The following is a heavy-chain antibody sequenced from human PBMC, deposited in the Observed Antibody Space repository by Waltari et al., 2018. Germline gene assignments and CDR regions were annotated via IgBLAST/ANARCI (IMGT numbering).Heavy chain of an antibody. CDR2: ISWNSGSI. D-gene: IGHD1-26*01. Sequence: EVQLVESGGGLVQPGRSLRLSCAASGFTFDDYAMHWVRQAPGKGLEWVSGISWNSGSIGYADSLKCRFTSSRDNAKNSLYLQMNSLRAEAMALYYCAKDTSGSYYGFWFDPWGQGTLVTVSS. CDR3: AKDTSGSYYGFWFDP. CDR1: GFTFDDYA. J-gene: IGHJ5*02. V-gene: IGHV3-9*03.